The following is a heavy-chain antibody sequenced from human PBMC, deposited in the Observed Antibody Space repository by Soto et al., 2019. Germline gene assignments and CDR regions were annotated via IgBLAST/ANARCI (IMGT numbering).Heavy chain of an antibody. D-gene: IGHD2-2*01. CDR3: ARDDASSTRIRAFDV. CDR2: VSGYDGDT. V-gene: IGHV1-18*01. Sequence: ASVKVSCKASGYTFNNYDFNWVRQAPGQGLEWMGWVSGYDGDTTYAQTLQGRVTMTTDTSTSTVYMELRGLRSDDTAAYYCARDDASSTRIRAFDVWGQGTTVTVS. CDR1: GYTFNNYD. J-gene: IGHJ3*01.